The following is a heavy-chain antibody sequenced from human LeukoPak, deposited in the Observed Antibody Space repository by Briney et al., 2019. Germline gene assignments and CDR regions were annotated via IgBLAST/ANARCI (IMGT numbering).Heavy chain of an antibody. CDR1: GGSFSGYY. D-gene: IGHD3-22*01. J-gene: IGHJ3*02. Sequence: SETLSLTCAVYGGSFSGYYWSWIRQPPGKGLEWIGYIYYSGSTNYNPSLKSRVTISVDTSKNQFSLKLSSVTAADTAVYYCARYSDYYDSSGNPEAFDIWGQGTMVTVSS. V-gene: IGHV4-59*01. CDR2: IYYSGST. CDR3: ARYSDYYDSSGNPEAFDI.